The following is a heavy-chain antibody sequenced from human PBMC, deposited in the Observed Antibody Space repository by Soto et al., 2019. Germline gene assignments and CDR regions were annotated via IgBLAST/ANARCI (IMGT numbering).Heavy chain of an antibody. CDR3: ARHWPYCTSSNCYRPYYYYYMDA. J-gene: IGHJ6*03. D-gene: IGHD2-2*01. V-gene: IGHV4-59*08. Sequence: QVQLQESGPGLVKPSETLSLTCTVSGASINNYYWSWIWQSPGKGLEWIGYIYYNGSTNYNPSLKSRVTISIDTSKKQFSLKVSSVTAADTAVYYCARHWPYCTSSNCYRPYYYYYMDAWGKGTTVTVSS. CDR2: IYYNGST. CDR1: GASINNYY.